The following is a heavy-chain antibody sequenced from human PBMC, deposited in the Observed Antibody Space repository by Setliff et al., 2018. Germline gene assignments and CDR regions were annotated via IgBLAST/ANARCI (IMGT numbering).Heavy chain of an antibody. V-gene: IGHV4-34*01. CDR1: GGTFSDYY. CDR3: ARGRNVAARLFDS. CDR2: INHRGST. D-gene: IGHD6-6*01. J-gene: IGHJ4*02. Sequence: PSETLSLTCAAYGGTFSDYYWTWIRQPPGKGLEWVGEINHRGSTNYNPSLKSRVTISVDTSKDQFSLKLNSVTAADTAVYYCARGRNVAARLFDSWGQGTLVTVPQ.